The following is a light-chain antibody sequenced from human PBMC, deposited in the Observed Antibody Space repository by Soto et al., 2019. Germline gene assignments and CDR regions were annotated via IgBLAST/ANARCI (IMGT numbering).Light chain of an antibody. J-gene: IGLJ2*01. Sequence: QSVLTQPPSASGTPGQRVTISCSGSSSNIGSNTVNWYQQLPGTAPKLLIYSNNQRHSGVPDRFSGSKSGTSASLAISGLQSEDEADYYCAAWDDSLGVVFGGGTKLTVL. CDR2: SNN. CDR3: AAWDDSLGVV. CDR1: SSNIGSNT. V-gene: IGLV1-44*01.